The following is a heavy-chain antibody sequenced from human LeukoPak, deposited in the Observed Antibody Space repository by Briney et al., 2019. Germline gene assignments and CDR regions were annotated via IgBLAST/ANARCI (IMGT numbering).Heavy chain of an antibody. CDR1: GFIFSSYA. D-gene: IGHD3-16*01. Sequence: GGSLRLSCAASGFIFSSYAMHWVRQAPGEGLEWVAVISYDGSNKYYADSVKGRFTISRDNSKNTLYLQMNSLRAEDTAVYYCARGPSPGSYVWGSYSGSGYYYGMDVWGQGTTVTVSS. CDR3: ARGPSPGSYVWGSYSGSGYYYGMDV. V-gene: IGHV3-30*04. CDR2: ISYDGSNK. J-gene: IGHJ6*02.